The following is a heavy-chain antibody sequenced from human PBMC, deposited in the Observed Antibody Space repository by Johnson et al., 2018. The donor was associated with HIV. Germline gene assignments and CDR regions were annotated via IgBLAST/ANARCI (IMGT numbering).Heavy chain of an antibody. CDR3: ARARDRSSSRDAFDI. CDR1: GFTFSKYG. J-gene: IGHJ3*02. D-gene: IGHD6-13*01. CDR2: IQYDGNNK. V-gene: IGHV3-30*02. Sequence: QVQLVESGGGVVQPGGSLRLSCAASGFTFSKYGMQWVRQAPGKGLEWVAFIQYDGNNKYYAESVKGRFTISRDNSKNTLYLQMNSLRAEDTAVYYCARARDRSSSRDAFDIWGQGTMVTVSS.